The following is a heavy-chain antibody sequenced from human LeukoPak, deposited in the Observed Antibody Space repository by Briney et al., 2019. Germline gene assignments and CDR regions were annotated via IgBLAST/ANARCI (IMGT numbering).Heavy chain of an antibody. CDR3: ARSVTAAGPFDY. Sequence: SVKVSCKASGGTFSSYAISWVRQAPGQGLEWMGGIIPIFGTANYAQKFQGRVTITTGESTSTAYMELSSLRSEDTAVYYCARSVTAAGPFDYWGQGTLVTVSS. CDR1: GGTFSSYA. D-gene: IGHD6-13*01. CDR2: IIPIFGTA. J-gene: IGHJ4*02. V-gene: IGHV1-69*05.